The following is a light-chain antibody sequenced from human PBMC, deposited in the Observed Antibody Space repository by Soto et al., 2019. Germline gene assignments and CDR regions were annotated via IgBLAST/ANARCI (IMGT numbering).Light chain of an antibody. V-gene: IGLV1-47*01. CDR1: SSNIASYS. CDR2: ENN. Sequence: QSVLTQRPSASGTPGQTVTISCSGSSSNIASYSVYWYQQLPGTAPKLLIYENNQRPSGVPDRFSGSKSDTSASLAIAGLRSGDEADYYCAAWDDSLTILFGGGTKLTVL. J-gene: IGLJ2*01. CDR3: AAWDDSLTIL.